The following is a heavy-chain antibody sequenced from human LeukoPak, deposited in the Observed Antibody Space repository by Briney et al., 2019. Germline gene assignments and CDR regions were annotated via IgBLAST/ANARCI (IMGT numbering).Heavy chain of an antibody. CDR3: ARGARLTMVRGVIRYYYMDV. J-gene: IGHJ6*03. CDR2: ISSSGSTI. CDR1: GFTFSSYE. V-gene: IGHV3-48*03. Sequence: GGSLRLSCAASGFTFSSYEMNWVRQAPGKGLEWVSYISSSGSTIYYADSVKGRFTISRDNSKNTLYLQMNSLRAEDTAVYFCARGARLTMVRGVIRYYYMDVWGKGTTVTISS. D-gene: IGHD3-10*01.